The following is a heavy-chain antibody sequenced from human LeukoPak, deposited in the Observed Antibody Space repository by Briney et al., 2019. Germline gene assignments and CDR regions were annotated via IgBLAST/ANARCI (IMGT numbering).Heavy chain of an antibody. Sequence: ASVKVSCKASGGTFSSYAISWVRQAPGQGLEWMGRIIPIFGIANYAQKLQGRVTITADKSTSTAYMELSSLRSEDTAVYYCARAATYGPEDWGQGTLVTVSS. D-gene: IGHD1-26*01. CDR1: GGTFSSYA. CDR3: ARAATYGPED. V-gene: IGHV1-69*04. J-gene: IGHJ4*02. CDR2: IIPIFGIA.